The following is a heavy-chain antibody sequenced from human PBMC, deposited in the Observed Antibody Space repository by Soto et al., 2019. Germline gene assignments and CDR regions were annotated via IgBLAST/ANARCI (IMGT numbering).Heavy chain of an antibody. Sequence: QVQLVQSGAEVKKPGASVKVSCKASGYTFTSYGISWVPQAPGQGLEWMGWISAYNGNTNYAQKLQGRVTMTTDTSTSTAYMELRSLRSDDTAVYYCAREAWGIAVADYYYMDVWGKGTTVTVSS. J-gene: IGHJ6*03. CDR3: AREAWGIAVADYYYMDV. CDR2: ISAYNGNT. V-gene: IGHV1-18*01. D-gene: IGHD6-19*01. CDR1: GYTFTSYG.